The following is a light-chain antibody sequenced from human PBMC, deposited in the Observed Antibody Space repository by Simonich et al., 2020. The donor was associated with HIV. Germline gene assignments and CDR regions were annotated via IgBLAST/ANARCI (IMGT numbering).Light chain of an antibody. Sequence: QSALTQPAPVSGSPGQSITISCTGTSSDVGGYNYVSWYQQHPGKAPKLMLYDVSKRPSGVSNRFSGSKSGNTASLTSSGLQAEDEADYYCSSYTSSSTLVFGGGTKLTVL. V-gene: IGLV2-14*01. J-gene: IGLJ2*01. CDR1: SSDVGGYNY. CDR3: SSYTSSSTLV. CDR2: DVS.